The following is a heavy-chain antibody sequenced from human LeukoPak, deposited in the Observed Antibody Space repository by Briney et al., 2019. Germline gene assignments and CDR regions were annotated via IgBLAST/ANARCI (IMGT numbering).Heavy chain of an antibody. CDR3: AKDLGNSMIGHPEYAFDI. Sequence: QAGGSLRLSCAASGFTFSSYAMSWVRQAPGKALEWVSAISGSGGSTYYADSVKGRFTISRDNSKSTLYPQMNSLRAEDTAVYYCAKDLGNSMIGHPEYAFDIWGQGTMVTVSS. CDR1: GFTFSSYA. CDR2: ISGSGGST. D-gene: IGHD3-22*01. J-gene: IGHJ3*02. V-gene: IGHV3-23*01.